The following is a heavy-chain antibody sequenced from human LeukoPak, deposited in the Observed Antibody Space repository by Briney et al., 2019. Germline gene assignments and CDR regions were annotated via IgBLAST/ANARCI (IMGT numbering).Heavy chain of an antibody. CDR2: ICYRGTT. V-gene: IGHV4-39*01. Sequence: SETLSLTCTVSGGSISGSSYYWGWVRQPPGKGLEWIGKICYRGTTYYNPSLKSRVTISVDTSKTQFSLKLNSVTAADTAVYYCVRHDCTTASCNSFYGMDVWGQGTAITVSS. CDR1: GGSISGSSYY. CDR3: VRHDCTTASCNSFYGMDV. D-gene: IGHD2-2*01. J-gene: IGHJ6*02.